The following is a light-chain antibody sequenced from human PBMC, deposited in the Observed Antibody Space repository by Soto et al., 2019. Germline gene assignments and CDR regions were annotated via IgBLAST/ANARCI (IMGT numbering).Light chain of an antibody. CDR2: DVS. Sequence: QSALTQPPSVSGPPGQSVTISCTGTSSDVGGFNYVSWYQHHPGKAPKLMIYDVSKRPSGVPDRFSGSKSGNTASLTISGLQAEDEADYYCCSYAGSYTHYVFATGTKVTVL. V-gene: IGLV2-11*01. CDR3: CSYAGSYTHYV. CDR1: SSDVGGFNY. J-gene: IGLJ1*01.